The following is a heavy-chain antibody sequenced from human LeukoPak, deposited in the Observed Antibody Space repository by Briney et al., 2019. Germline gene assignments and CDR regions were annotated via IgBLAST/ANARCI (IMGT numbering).Heavy chain of an antibody. Sequence: GGSLRLSCAASGITFSSYGMSWVRQAPGKGLEWVSSISSTGGTTYYADSLKGRFTISRDNSKNTLYLQMNSLRADDTAVYYCARPALEWLLYDAFGIWGQGTMVTVSS. CDR3: ARPALEWLLYDAFGI. V-gene: IGHV3-23*01. J-gene: IGHJ3*02. CDR2: ISSTGGTT. CDR1: GITFSSYG. D-gene: IGHD3-3*01.